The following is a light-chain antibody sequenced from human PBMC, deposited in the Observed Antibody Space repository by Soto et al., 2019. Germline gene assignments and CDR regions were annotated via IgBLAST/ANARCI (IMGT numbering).Light chain of an antibody. CDR2: EVS. Sequence: QSALAQPASVSGSPGQSITMSCTGTISDIGGYNYVSWYQQHPGKAPKPMIYEVSNRPSGVSNRFSGSKSGNTASLTISGLQAEDEADYYCSSYTSRGTYVFGTGTRSPS. V-gene: IGLV2-14*01. CDR1: ISDIGGYNY. CDR3: SSYTSRGTYV. J-gene: IGLJ1*01.